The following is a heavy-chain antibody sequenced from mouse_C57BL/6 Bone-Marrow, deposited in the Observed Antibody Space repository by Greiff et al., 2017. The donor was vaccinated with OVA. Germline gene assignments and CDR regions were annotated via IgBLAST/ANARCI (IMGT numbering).Heavy chain of an antibody. CDR3: ARSGGYDVGVDY. CDR2: IYPGSGST. CDR1: GYTFTSYW. D-gene: IGHD2-2*01. V-gene: IGHV1-55*01. Sequence: QVQLQQPGAELVKPGASEKMSCKASGYTFTSYWITWVKQRPGQGLEWIGDIYPGSGSTNYNEKFKSKATLTVDTSSSTAYMQLSSLTSEDSAVYYCARSGGYDVGVDYWGQGTSVTVSS. J-gene: IGHJ4*01.